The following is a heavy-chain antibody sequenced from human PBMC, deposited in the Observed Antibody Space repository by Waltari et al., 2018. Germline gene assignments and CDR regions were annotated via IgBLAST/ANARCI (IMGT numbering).Heavy chain of an antibody. D-gene: IGHD2-8*02. Sequence: QVQLVQSGAEVKKPGSSVKVSCKASGGTFSSYAISWVRQAPGQGLEWMGGIVPICGTANYEQKFQGRVTITADESTSTAYMELSSLRSEDTAVYYCARDTGGGYDWYFDLWGRGTLVTVSS. CDR1: GGTFSSYA. CDR2: IVPICGTA. J-gene: IGHJ2*01. V-gene: IGHV1-69*01. CDR3: ARDTGGGYDWYFDL.